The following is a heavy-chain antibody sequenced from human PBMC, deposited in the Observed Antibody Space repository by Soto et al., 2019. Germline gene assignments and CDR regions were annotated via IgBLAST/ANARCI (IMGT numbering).Heavy chain of an antibody. V-gene: IGHV4-4*02. CDR3: ARGRGRYSSGWSWFDP. Sequence: SETLSLTCGVSGGTLRSPDWWTWVRQPPGKGLEWIGEIFQSGSTNYTPSLESRVTISVDKSKNQFSLTLTSVTAADTAVYFCARGRGRYSSGWSWFDPWGQGILVTDSS. CDR1: GGTLRSPDW. CDR2: IFQSGST. D-gene: IGHD6-19*01. J-gene: IGHJ5*02.